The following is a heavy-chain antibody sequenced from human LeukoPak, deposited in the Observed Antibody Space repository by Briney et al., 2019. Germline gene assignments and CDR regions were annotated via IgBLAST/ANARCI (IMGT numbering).Heavy chain of an antibody. CDR3: ARYSRNYYDSSGYYPQYYFDY. CDR1: GYSISSGYY. CDR2: IYHSGST. V-gene: IGHV4-38-2*02. Sequence: SETLSLTCTVSGYSISSGYYWGWIRQPPGKGLEWIGSIYHSGSTYYNPSLKSRVTISVDTSKNQFSLKLSSVTAADTAVYYCARYSRNYYDSSGYYPQYYFDYWGQGTLVTVSS. D-gene: IGHD3-22*01. J-gene: IGHJ4*02.